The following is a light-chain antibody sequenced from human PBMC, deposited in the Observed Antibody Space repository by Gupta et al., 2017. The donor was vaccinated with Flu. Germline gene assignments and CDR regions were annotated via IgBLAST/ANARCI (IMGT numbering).Light chain of an antibody. CDR2: GAS. CDR3: QQYNNWPPIT. Sequence: ERATLSCRSSQCVSSNLACYQQKPGQSPRLLIYGASTRATGIPARFSGSGSGTEFTLTISSLQSEDFAVFYCQQYNNWPPITFGPGTKVDIK. V-gene: IGKV3-15*01. J-gene: IGKJ3*01. CDR1: QCVSSN.